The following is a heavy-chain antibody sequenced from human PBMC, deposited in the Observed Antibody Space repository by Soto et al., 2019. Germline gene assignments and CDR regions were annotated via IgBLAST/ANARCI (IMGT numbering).Heavy chain of an antibody. V-gene: IGHV4-31*03. J-gene: IGHJ5*02. CDR1: GGSISSGGYY. CDR2: IYYSGST. D-gene: IGHD5-18*01. CDR3: ARATGVTVPPWFDP. Sequence: QVQLQESGPGLVKPSQTLSLTCTVSGGSISSGGYYWSWIRQHPGKGLEWIGYIYYSGSTYYNPSLKSRVTXXVXTXXNQFSLKLSSVTAADTAVYYCARATGVTVPPWFDPWGQGTLVTVSS.